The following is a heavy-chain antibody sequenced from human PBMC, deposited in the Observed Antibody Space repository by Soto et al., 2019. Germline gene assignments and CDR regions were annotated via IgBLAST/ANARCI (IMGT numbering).Heavy chain of an antibody. J-gene: IGHJ6*02. CDR1: GFAFSSYP. V-gene: IGHV3-30-3*01. D-gene: IGHD2-2*01. Sequence: GGSLRLSCAASGFAFSSYPLHWVRQAPGKGLEWVAVISYDGSNKYYADSVKGRFTISRDNSKNTLYLQMNSLRAEDTAVYYCARDWPGDIVVVPAADMGVLDVWGQGTTVTVSS. CDR3: ARDWPGDIVVVPAADMGVLDV. CDR2: ISYDGSNK.